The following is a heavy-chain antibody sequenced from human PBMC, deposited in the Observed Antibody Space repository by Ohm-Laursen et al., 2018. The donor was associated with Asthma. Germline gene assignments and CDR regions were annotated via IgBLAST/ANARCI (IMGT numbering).Heavy chain of an antibody. D-gene: IGHD3-3*01. CDR1: GLPFSNFW. Sequence: SLRLSCSASGLPFSNFWMSWVRQAPGKGLEGVAVGGSYYDGGPKYYADSVNGRFTVSRDDSKNTLYLQMNSLRPDDTAVYYCARDVMEWYLPAFDFWGQGTLVTVSS. CDR2: GGSYYDGGPK. V-gene: IGHV3-30-3*01. J-gene: IGHJ4*02. CDR3: ARDVMEWYLPAFDF.